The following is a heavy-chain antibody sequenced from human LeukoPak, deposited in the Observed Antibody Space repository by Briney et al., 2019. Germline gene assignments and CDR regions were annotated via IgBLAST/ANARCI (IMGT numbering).Heavy chain of an antibody. CDR3: AHLLDSPFDY. V-gene: IGHV2-5*02. J-gene: IGHJ4*02. CDR2: NYWDDDK. CDR1: GFSLSSSREG. D-gene: IGHD3-22*01. Sequence: SGPTLVKPTHALTLTCTFSGFSLSSSREGVGWIRQPPGKALEWLALNYWDDDKRHSPSLKSRLTITKNTSKNQVVLKMANMDPVDTATYYCAHLLDSPFDYWGQGTLVTVSS.